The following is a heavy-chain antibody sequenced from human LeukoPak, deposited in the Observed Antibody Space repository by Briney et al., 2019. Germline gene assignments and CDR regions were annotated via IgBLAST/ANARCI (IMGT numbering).Heavy chain of an antibody. CDR1: GFTFSSYS. CDR2: ISSSSSTI. Sequence: GGPLRLSCAASGFTFSSYSMNWVRQAPGKGLEWVSYISSSSSTIYYADSVKGRFTISRDNAKNSLYLQMNSLRAEDTAVYYCASGSYSRPFDYWGHGTLVTVSS. J-gene: IGHJ4*01. V-gene: IGHV3-48*01. D-gene: IGHD1-26*01. CDR3: ASGSYSRPFDY.